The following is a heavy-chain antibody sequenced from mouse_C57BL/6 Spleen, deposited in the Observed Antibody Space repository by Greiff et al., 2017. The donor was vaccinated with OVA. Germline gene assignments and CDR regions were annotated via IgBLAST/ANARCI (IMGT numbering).Heavy chain of an antibody. CDR3: AISQIYYGNWYFDV. J-gene: IGHJ1*03. CDR1: GFAFSSSW. V-gene: IGHV1-82*01. CDR2: IYPGDGDT. Sequence: VQLQQSGPELVKPGASVKISCKASGFAFSSSWMNWVKQRPGKGLEWIGRIYPGDGDTNYNGKFKGKATLTADKSSSTAYMQLSSLTSEDSAVYFGAISQIYYGNWYFDVWGTGTTVTVSS. D-gene: IGHD2-1*01.